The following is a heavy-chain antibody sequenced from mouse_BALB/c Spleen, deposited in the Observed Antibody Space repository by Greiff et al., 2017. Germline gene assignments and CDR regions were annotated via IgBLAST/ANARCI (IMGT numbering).Heavy chain of an antibody. V-gene: IGHV1-80*01. CDR2: IYPGDGDT. CDR1: GYAFSSYW. CDR3: VPSSYANWFAY. D-gene: IGHD1-1*01. J-gene: IGHJ3*01. Sequence: QVQLQQSGAELVRPGSSVKISCKASGYAFSSYWMNWVKQRPGQGLEWIGQIYPGDGDTNYNGKFKGKATLTADKSSSTAYMQLSSLTSEDSAVYFCVPSSYANWFAYWGQGTLVTVSA.